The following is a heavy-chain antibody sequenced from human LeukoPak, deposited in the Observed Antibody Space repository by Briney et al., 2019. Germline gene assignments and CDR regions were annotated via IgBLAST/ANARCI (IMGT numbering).Heavy chain of an antibody. CDR3: ARESGIAAAKANWFDP. V-gene: IGHV3-33*08. Sequence: PGGSLRLSCAASGLTFSGSAMHWVRQAPGKGLEWVAVIWYDGSNKYYADSVKGRFTISRDNSKNTLYLQMNSLRAEDTAVYYCARESGIAAAKANWFDPWGQGTLVTVSS. CDR2: IWYDGSNK. J-gene: IGHJ5*02. D-gene: IGHD6-13*01. CDR1: GLTFSGSA.